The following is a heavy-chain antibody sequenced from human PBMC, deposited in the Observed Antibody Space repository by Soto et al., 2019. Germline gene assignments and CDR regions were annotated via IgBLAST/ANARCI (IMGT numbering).Heavy chain of an antibody. CDR1: GDSVSSNSAA. CDR2: TYYRSKWYN. J-gene: IGHJ6*02. Sequence: PSQTLSLTCAISGDSVSSNSAAWNWIRQSPSRGLEWLGRTYYRSKWYNDYAVSVKSRITINPDTSKNQFSLQLSSVTPEDTAVYYCARGGTNHYGSGSFNYYYYYGMDVWGQGTTVTVSS. D-gene: IGHD3-10*01. V-gene: IGHV6-1*01. CDR3: ARGGTNHYGSGSFNYYYYYGMDV.